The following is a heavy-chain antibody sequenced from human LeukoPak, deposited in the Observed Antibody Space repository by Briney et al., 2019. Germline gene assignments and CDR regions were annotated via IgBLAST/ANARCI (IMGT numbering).Heavy chain of an antibody. D-gene: IGHD6-19*01. CDR2: IYYSGST. Sequence: PSETLSLTCTVSGGSISSDDYYWSWIRQHPGKGLEWIGYIYYSGSTYYSPSLKSRVTISVDTPKNQFSLKLSSVTAADTAVYYCASTGEMYRSGWYFEYWGQGTLVTVSS. J-gene: IGHJ4*02. CDR3: ASTGEMYRSGWYFEY. CDR1: GGSISSDDYY. V-gene: IGHV4-31*03.